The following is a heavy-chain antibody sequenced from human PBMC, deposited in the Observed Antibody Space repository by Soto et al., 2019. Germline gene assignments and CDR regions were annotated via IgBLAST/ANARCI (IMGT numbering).Heavy chain of an antibody. CDR1: GFTFSRYS. J-gene: IGHJ4*02. Sequence: GGFLRLSCAPSGFTFSRYSLSSGRPAPGKGLEWVSAISGSGGSTYYADSVKGRFTISRDNSKNTLYLQMNSLRAEDTAVYYCAKDQNLGYCRSTSCGDFDYWGQGTLVTVSS. V-gene: IGHV3-23*01. D-gene: IGHD2-2*01. CDR2: ISGSGGST. CDR3: AKDQNLGYCRSTSCGDFDY.